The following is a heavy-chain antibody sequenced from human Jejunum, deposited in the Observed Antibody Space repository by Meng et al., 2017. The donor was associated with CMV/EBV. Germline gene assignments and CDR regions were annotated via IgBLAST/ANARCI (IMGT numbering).Heavy chain of an antibody. J-gene: IGHJ4*02. CDR2: IFHSGAT. Sequence: LSLSSVVSGGSLTATKWWDWVRPPPGGGLEWIGEIFHSGATNYNPSLKSRVTISIDNSKNQFSLKLTSVTAADTAVYFCGDPPAGYWGQGVLVTVSS. CDR1: GGSLTATKW. V-gene: IGHV4-4*01. CDR3: GDPPAGY.